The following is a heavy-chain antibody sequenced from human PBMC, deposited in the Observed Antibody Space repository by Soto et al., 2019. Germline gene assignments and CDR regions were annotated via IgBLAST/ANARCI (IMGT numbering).Heavy chain of an antibody. D-gene: IGHD6-13*01. CDR2: LFYTGHT. CDR3: ARAADRAFQQLYHHYFDY. CDR1: GPSPSNSYNF. J-gene: IGHJ4*02. Sequence: LETLFPSRTCSGPSPSNSYNFWGRVRQNTRGALQCIGSLFYTGHTYYNPSLLSRVTISADTSKNQFSLKLSSVTAADTAVYYCARAADRAFQQLYHHYFDYWGQGTLVTVSS. V-gene: IGHV4-39*07.